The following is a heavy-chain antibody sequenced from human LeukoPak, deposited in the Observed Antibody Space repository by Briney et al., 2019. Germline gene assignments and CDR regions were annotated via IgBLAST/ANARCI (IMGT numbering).Heavy chain of an antibody. Sequence: GGSLRLSCAASGFTFSSYWMSWVRQAPGKGLEWVANIKQDGSEKYYVDSVKGRFTISRDNAKNSLYLQMNSLRAEDTAGYYCARLGRYCSSNRCYIPDAFDIWGQGTMVTVSS. CDR3: ARLGRYCSSNRCYIPDAFDI. D-gene: IGHD2-2*02. CDR1: GFTFSSYW. CDR2: IKQDGSEK. J-gene: IGHJ3*02. V-gene: IGHV3-7*01.